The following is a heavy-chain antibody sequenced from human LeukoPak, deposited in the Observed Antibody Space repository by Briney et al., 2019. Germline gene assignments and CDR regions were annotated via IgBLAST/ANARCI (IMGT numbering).Heavy chain of an antibody. CDR2: ISSSSSYI. V-gene: IGHV3-21*01. J-gene: IGHJ4*02. Sequence: GGSLRLSCAASGFTFSSYSMNWVRQAPGKGPEWVSSISSSSSYIYYADSVKGRFTISRDNAKNSLYLQMNSLRAEDTAVYYCARDMVVPAASPWYFDYWGQGTLVTVSS. D-gene: IGHD2-2*01. CDR3: ARDMVVPAASPWYFDY. CDR1: GFTFSSYS.